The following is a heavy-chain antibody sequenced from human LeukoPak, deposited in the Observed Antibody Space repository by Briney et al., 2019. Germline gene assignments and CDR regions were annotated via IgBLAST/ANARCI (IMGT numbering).Heavy chain of an antibody. V-gene: IGHV3-21*01. J-gene: IGHJ4*02. Sequence: GGSLRLSCAASGFTFSSYSMNWVRQAPGRGLEWVSSISSSGGSRYYADSVKGRFAISRDNAKNSLYLQMNSLRAEDTAVYYCARVEDYYYDSSGYQGFDYWGQGTLVTVSS. D-gene: IGHD3-22*01. CDR2: ISSSGGSR. CDR1: GFTFSSYS. CDR3: ARVEDYYYDSSGYQGFDY.